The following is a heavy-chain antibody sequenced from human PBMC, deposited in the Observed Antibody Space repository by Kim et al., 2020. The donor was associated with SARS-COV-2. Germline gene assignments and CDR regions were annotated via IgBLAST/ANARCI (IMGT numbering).Heavy chain of an antibody. CDR1: GGTFSSHT. Sequence: SVKVSCKASGGTFSSHTINWVRQVPGQGLEWMGGIIPIIGTVKYAQKFQGRVTITADESTSTAFMELSSLRSEDMAVHFWATKGAPTVDGGWLNWVDPW. V-gene: IGHV1-69*13. CDR2: IIPIIGTV. CDR3: ATKGAPTVDGGWLNWVDP. D-gene: IGHD6-19*01. J-gene: IGHJ5*02.